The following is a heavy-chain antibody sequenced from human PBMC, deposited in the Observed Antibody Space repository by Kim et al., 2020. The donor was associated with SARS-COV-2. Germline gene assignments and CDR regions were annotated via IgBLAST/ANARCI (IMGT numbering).Heavy chain of an antibody. D-gene: IGHD3-9*01. J-gene: IGHJ3*02. Sequence: GGSLRLSCAASGFIFRSYGMNWVRQAPGKGLEWVAVIWYEGSNKYYADSVKGRFTISRDNSKNTLYLQMNSLRAEDTAVYYCATGRWYYDILTDDQGGALDAFDIWGQGTMVTVSS. CDR2: IWYEGSNK. CDR1: GFIFRSYG. V-gene: IGHV3-33*01. CDR3: ATGRWYYDILTDDQGGALDAFDI.